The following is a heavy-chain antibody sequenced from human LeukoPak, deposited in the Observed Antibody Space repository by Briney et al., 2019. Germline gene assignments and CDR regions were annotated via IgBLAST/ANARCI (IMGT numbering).Heavy chain of an antibody. CDR1: GGSISSYY. Sequence: PSETLSLTCTVSGGSISSYYWSWIRQPPGKGLEWIGYIYYSGSTNYNPSLKSRVTISVDTSKNQFSLKLSSVTAADTAVYYCARGAFRYSSSWDFDYWGQGTLVTVSS. V-gene: IGHV4-59*01. CDR2: IYYSGST. J-gene: IGHJ4*02. CDR3: ARGAFRYSSSWDFDY. D-gene: IGHD6-13*01.